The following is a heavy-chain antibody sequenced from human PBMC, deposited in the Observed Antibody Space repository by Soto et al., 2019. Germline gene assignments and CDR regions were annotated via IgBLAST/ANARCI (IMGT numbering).Heavy chain of an antibody. V-gene: IGHV3-23*01. CDR3: ATADGQQWLIPHLDN. Sequence: EVQLLESGGGVVQPGGSLRLSCVASGFNFKKFAMAWVRQAAGEGLEWVSGISCCGGSASYADSVKGRFSIARDDSKSTVSLQLNSLRVEDTAQYYCATADGQQWLIPHLDNWGQGTLVTVS. CDR2: ISCCGGSA. D-gene: IGHD6-19*01. J-gene: IGHJ4*02. CDR1: GFNFKKFA.